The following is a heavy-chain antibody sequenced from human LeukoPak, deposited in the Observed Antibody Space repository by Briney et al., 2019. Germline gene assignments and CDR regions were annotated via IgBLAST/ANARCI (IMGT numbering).Heavy chain of an antibody. Sequence: PSQTLSLTCTVSGGSISSGSYYWSWIRQPAGKGLEWIGRIYTSGSTNYNPSLKSRVTISVDTSKNQFSLKLSSVTAADTAVYYCARSPPPPGAFDIWGQGTMVTVSS. CDR2: IYTSGST. V-gene: IGHV4-61*02. CDR3: ARSPPPPGAFDI. CDR1: GGSISSGSYY. J-gene: IGHJ3*02.